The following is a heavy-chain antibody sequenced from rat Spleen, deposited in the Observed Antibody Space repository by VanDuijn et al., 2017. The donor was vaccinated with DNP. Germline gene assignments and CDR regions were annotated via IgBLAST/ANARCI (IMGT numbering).Heavy chain of an antibody. Sequence: EVQLVESGGGLVQPGRSLKLSCAASGFTFSNYDMAWVRQAPTKGLEWVASISTSGDSAYYRGSVKGRFTISRDNARSTLYLQMDSLRSEDTATYYCARGGTTNAMDAWGQGVMVTVSS. CDR2: ISTSGDSA. D-gene: IGHD1-5*01. CDR1: GFTFSNYD. V-gene: IGHV5-25*01. J-gene: IGHJ2*01. CDR3: ARGGTTNAMDA.